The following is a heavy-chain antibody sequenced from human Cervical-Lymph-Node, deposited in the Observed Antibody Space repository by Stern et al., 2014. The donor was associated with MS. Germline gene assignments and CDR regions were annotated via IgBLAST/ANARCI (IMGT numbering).Heavy chain of an antibody. D-gene: IGHD6-6*01. V-gene: IGHV5-51*01. J-gene: IGHJ6*02. CDR3: ARFSRFTSSSRLTYSYYGLDV. Sequence: VQLGQSGAEVKKPGESLKISCKGSGYSFSTYWIAWVRQMPGKGLEWMGIIYPGDSDTRYSPSFQGQVTISADKSINTAYLQWSSLEASDTAMYYCARFSRFTSSSRLTYSYYGLDVWGQGTTVTVSS. CDR1: GYSFSTYW. CDR2: IYPGDSDT.